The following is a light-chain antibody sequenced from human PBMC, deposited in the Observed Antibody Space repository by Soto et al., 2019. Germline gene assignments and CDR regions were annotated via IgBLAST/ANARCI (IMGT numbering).Light chain of an antibody. CDR3: QQSYSTRLN. Sequence: DIQMNKSPSSLSASVGDRVTITCRASQSISSYLNWYQQKPGKAPKLLIYAASSLQSGVPSRFSGRGSETDFTLTISSLQPEACATDYCQQSYSTRLNFGGGTKVEIK. J-gene: IGKJ4*01. V-gene: IGKV1-39*01. CDR2: AAS. CDR1: QSISSY.